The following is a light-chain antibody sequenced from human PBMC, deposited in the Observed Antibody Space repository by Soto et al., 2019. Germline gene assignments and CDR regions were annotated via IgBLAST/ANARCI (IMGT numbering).Light chain of an antibody. Sequence: QSALTQPASVSGSPGQSITISCTGTSSDVGGYKFVSWYQQHSGKAPTLIIYEVSNRPSGVSNRFSGSKSGNTASQTISGLQPEDEADYYCISYTTSSTLYVFGTGTKLTVL. CDR1: SSDVGGYKF. J-gene: IGLJ1*01. V-gene: IGLV2-14*01. CDR2: EVS. CDR3: ISYTTSSTLYV.